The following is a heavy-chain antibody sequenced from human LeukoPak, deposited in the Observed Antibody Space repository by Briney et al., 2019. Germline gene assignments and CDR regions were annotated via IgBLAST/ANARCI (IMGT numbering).Heavy chain of an antibody. CDR1: GFTFSIYS. CDR3: ARDRYGDSVALDFWYFDL. D-gene: IGHD4-17*01. CDR2: ISSNDRYI. V-gene: IGHV3-21*01. Sequence: PGGSLRLSCAASGFTFSIYSMNWVRQAPGKGLEWVSSISSNDRYIYYADSVRGRFTISRDNGKTSLFLQMTSLRDEDTAVYYCARDRYGDSVALDFWYFDLWGRGTLVTVSS. J-gene: IGHJ2*01.